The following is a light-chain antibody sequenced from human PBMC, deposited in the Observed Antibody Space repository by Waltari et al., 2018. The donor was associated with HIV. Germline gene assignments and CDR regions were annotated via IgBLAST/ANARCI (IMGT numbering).Light chain of an antibody. CDR1: QNVDSW. CDR3: QQYNSDFYT. Sequence: IQMTQSPSILSASVGDRVSITLRASQNVDSWLAWYQQRPGRAPKLLIYKASTLEYGVPARFSGSGYGTDFTLTISSLQPDDFATYYCQQYNSDFYTFGQGTRLDLK. CDR2: KAS. J-gene: IGKJ2*01. V-gene: IGKV1-5*03.